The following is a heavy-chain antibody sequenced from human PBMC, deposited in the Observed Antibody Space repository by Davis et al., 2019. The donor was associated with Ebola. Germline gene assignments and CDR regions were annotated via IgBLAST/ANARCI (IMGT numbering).Heavy chain of an antibody. Sequence: PSETLSLTCAVSGGSISSSNWWSWVRQPPGKGLEWIGEIYHSGSTNYNPSLKSRVTISVDKSKNQFSLKLSSVTAADTAVYYCASSTYYYDSSGYPFDYWGQGTLVTVSS. CDR3: ASSTYYYDSSGYPFDY. D-gene: IGHD3-22*01. J-gene: IGHJ4*02. V-gene: IGHV4-4*02. CDR1: GGSISSSNW. CDR2: IYHSGST.